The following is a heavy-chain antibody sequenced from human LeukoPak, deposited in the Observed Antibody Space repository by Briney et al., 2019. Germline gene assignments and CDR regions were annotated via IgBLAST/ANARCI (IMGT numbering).Heavy chain of an antibody. J-gene: IGHJ4*02. V-gene: IGHV4-34*01. D-gene: IGHD3-22*01. CDR3: ARRRQYGSPSGYYFFPRTSFDY. Sequence: SETLSLTCAVYGGSFSGYYWSWIRQPPGKGLEWIGEINHSGSTNYNPSLKSRVTISVDTSKNQFSLKLSSVTAADTAVYYCARRRQYGSPSGYYFFPRTSFDYWGQGTLVTVSS. CDR2: INHSGST. CDR1: GGSFSGYY.